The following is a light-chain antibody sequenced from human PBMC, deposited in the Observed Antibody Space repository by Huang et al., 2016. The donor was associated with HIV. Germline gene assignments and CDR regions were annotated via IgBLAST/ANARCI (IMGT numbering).Light chain of an antibody. CDR1: QSVSSY. CDR2: DAS. Sequence: EIVLTQSPATLSLSPGERATLSCRASQSVSSYLAWYQQKPGQAPRLLIDDASNRATGIPARLSGRGSGTDFTRTISSLEPEEFAVYYCQQRSNWPMYTCGQGTKLEIK. CDR3: QQRSNWPMYT. V-gene: IGKV3-11*01. J-gene: IGKJ2*01.